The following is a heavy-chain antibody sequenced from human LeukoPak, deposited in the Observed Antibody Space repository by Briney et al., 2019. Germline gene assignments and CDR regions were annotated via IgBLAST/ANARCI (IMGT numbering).Heavy chain of an antibody. Sequence: PGGSLRLSCAASGSTFSSYWMSWVRQAPGKGLEWVANIKQDGSEKYYVDSVKGRFTISRDNAKNSLYLQMNSLRAEDTAVYYCARRSRDHIDYWGQGTLVTVSS. CDR1: GSTFSSYW. CDR3: ARRSRDHIDY. J-gene: IGHJ4*02. D-gene: IGHD1-26*01. V-gene: IGHV3-7*01. CDR2: IKQDGSEK.